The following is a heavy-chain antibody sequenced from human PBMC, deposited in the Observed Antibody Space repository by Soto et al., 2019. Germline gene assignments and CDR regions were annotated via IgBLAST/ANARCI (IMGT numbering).Heavy chain of an antibody. CDR1: GFTFSSYG. CDR3: AKGETPKTYYYYYGMDV. Sequence: QVQLVESGGGVVQPGRSLRLSCAASGFTFSSYGMHWVRQAPGKGLEWVAVISYDGSNKYYADSVKGRFTISRDNSKNTLYLQMNSLRAEDTAVYYCAKGETPKTYYYYYGMDVWGQGTTVTVSS. V-gene: IGHV3-30*18. J-gene: IGHJ6*02. CDR2: ISYDGSNK.